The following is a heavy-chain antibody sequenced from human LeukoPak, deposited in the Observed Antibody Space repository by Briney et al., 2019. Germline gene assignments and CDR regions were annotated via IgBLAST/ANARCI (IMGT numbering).Heavy chain of an antibody. V-gene: IGHV4-34*01. CDR2: INHSGST. J-gene: IGHJ6*02. CDR1: GGSISSYY. CDR3: ARGRRNYDFWSAPRASTDYYGMDV. Sequence: SETLSLTCTVSGGSISSYYWSWIRQPPGKGLEWIGEINHSGSTNYNPSLKSRVTISVDTSKNQFSLKLSSVTAADTAVYYCARGRRNYDFWSAPRASTDYYGMDVWGQGTTVTVSS. D-gene: IGHD3-3*01.